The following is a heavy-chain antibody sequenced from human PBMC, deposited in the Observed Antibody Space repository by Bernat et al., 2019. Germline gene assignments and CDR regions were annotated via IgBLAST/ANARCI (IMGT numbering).Heavy chain of an antibody. V-gene: IGHV3-23*01. CDR3: ATRASILGELEGDFDY. Sequence: EVQLLESGGGLVQPGGSLRLSCAASGFTFSSYAMSWVRQAPGKGLEWVSAISGSGGSTYYADSVKGRFTISRDNSKNTLYLQMNSLRAEDTAVYYCATRASILGELEGDFDYWGQGTLVTVSS. CDR2: ISGSGGST. J-gene: IGHJ4*02. D-gene: IGHD3-16*01. CDR1: GFTFSSYA.